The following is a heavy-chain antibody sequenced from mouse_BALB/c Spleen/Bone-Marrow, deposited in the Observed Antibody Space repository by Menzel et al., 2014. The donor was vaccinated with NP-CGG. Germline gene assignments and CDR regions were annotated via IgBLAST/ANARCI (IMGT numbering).Heavy chain of an antibody. Sequence: QVQLQQSGPQLVRPGASVKISCKASGYSISSYWMHWVEQRPGQGLEWIGMIDPSDSETRLNQKFKDKATLTVDKSSSTAYMQLNSPTSEDSAVYYCAPHYYGYAWFAYWGQGTLVTVSA. CDR2: IDPSDSET. V-gene: IGHV1-74*01. CDR3: APHYYGYAWFAY. CDR1: GYSISSYW. J-gene: IGHJ3*01. D-gene: IGHD1-2*01.